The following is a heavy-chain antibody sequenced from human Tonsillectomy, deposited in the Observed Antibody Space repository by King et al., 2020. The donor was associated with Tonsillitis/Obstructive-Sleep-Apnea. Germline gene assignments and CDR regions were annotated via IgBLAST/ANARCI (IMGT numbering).Heavy chain of an antibody. CDR2: ISSSSRYT. CDR3: ARGGMVITTFDAFDI. V-gene: IGHV3-11*05. CDR1: GFTFSDYY. D-gene: IGHD3-9*01. J-gene: IGHJ3*02. Sequence: VQLVESGGGLVKPGGSLRLSCAASGFTFSDYYMSWIRQAPGKGLEWVSYISSSSRYTNYADSLKGRFTISRANAKNSLYLQMNSLRAEDTAVYYCARGGMVITTFDAFDIWGQGTMVTVSS.